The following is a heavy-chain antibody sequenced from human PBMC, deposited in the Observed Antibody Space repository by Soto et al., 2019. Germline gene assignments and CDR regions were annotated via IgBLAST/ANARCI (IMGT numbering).Heavy chain of an antibody. J-gene: IGHJ6*02. Sequence: GESQKISCQGSGYNFASYWISWVRQMPGKGLEWMGRIDPIDSYTNYSPSFQGHVTISADKSISTAYLQWSSLKASDTAMYYCARRYCSSASCPRNYYGMDVWGQGTTVTVSS. CDR3: ARRYCSSASCPRNYYGMDV. CDR1: GYNFASYW. CDR2: IDPIDSYT. D-gene: IGHD2-2*01. V-gene: IGHV5-10-1*01.